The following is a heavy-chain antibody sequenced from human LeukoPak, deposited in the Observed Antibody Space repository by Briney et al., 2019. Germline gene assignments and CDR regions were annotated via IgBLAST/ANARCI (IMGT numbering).Heavy chain of an antibody. V-gene: IGHV3-33*01. J-gene: IGHJ4*02. D-gene: IGHD6-19*01. Sequence: GRCLRLSCAASGFTFSSYGMHWVRQAPAKGLEAVALIYYDGSNKYYADSVKGRFTISRDNSKHTLNLQMHSLRAEDTAVYYCARDRGRGWEIDYWGQGTMVTVSS. CDR3: ARDRGRGWEIDY. CDR2: IYYDGSNK. CDR1: GFTFSSYG.